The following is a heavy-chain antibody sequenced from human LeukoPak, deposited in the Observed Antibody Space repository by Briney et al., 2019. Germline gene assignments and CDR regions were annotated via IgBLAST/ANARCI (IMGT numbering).Heavy chain of an antibody. CDR2: IKKDGSEK. V-gene: IGHV3-7*01. CDR3: ARISYSSGWYFDY. J-gene: IGHJ4*02. Sequence: GGSLRLSCAASGFGFSTSWLTWVRQAPGKGLEWVANIKKDGSEKYYVDSVKGRFTISRDNAKNSVYLQMNSLRAEDTAVYYCARISYSSGWYFDYWGQGSLVTVSS. D-gene: IGHD6-19*01. CDR1: GFGFSTSW.